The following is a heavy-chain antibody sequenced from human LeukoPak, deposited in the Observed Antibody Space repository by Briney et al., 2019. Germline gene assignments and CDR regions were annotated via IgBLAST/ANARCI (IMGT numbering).Heavy chain of an antibody. J-gene: IGHJ5*02. CDR3: ARDDYRGVTNFDP. CDR2: ISYTGST. V-gene: IGHV4-59*01. D-gene: IGHD3-10*01. CDR1: GGSISPFF. Sequence: SETLSLTCTVSGGSISPFFWSWMRQTPGKGREWIGYISYTGSTNYNPALKSRVTISVDTSKNQFSLQLTSVTAAETAVYYCARDDYRGVTNFDPWGQGTLVTVSS.